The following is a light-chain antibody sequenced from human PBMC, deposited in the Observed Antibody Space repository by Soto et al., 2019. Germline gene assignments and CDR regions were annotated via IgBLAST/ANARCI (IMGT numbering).Light chain of an antibody. Sequence: EVVLTQSPATLSVSPGDTATLSCRASEGVSSSLAWYQQKPGQPPRLLIYGASTRATGVPARFSGSGSGTEFTLTISRLEPEDFAVYYCQQYGSSPYTFGQGTKLEIK. V-gene: IGKV3-15*01. CDR1: EGVSSS. J-gene: IGKJ2*01. CDR3: QQYGSSPYT. CDR2: GAS.